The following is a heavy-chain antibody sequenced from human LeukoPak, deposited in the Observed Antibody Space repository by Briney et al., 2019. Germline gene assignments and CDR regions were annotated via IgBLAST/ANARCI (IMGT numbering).Heavy chain of an antibody. CDR3: AKSGGYCSSTSCPTPDY. Sequence: GGSLRLSCAASGFTFSSYAMSWVRQAPGKGLEWVSAISDSGGSTYYADSVKGRFTISRDNSENTLYLQMNSLRAEDTAVYYCAKSGGYCSSTSCPTPDYWGQGTLVTVSS. CDR1: GFTFSSYA. CDR2: ISDSGGST. V-gene: IGHV3-23*01. D-gene: IGHD2-2*01. J-gene: IGHJ4*02.